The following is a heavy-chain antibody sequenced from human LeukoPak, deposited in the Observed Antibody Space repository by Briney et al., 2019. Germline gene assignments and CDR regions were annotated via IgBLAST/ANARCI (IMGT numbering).Heavy chain of an antibody. CDR2: IYHSGST. J-gene: IGHJ4*02. D-gene: IGHD4-17*01. V-gene: IGHV4-4*02. CDR1: GGSISSSNW. Sequence: SETLSLTCAVSGGSISSSNWWSWVRQPPGKGLEWIGEIYHSGSTNYNPSLKSRVTISVDKSKNQFSLKLSSVTAADTAVYYCARASRGGDYALSYWGQGTLVTVSS. CDR3: ARASRGGDYALSY.